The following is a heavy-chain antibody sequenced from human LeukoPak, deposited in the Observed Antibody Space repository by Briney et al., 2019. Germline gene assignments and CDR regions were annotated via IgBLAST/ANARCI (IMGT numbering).Heavy chain of an antibody. CDR1: GGSFSGYY. V-gene: IGHV4-34*01. D-gene: IGHD3-10*01. CDR2: INHSGST. Sequence: PLETLSLTCAVYGGSFSGYYWSWIRQPPGKGLEWIGEINHSGSTNYNPSLKSRVTISVDTSKNQFSLKLSSVTAADTAVYYCARLTKLLWFGDKRKNYFDYWGQGTLVTVSS. J-gene: IGHJ4*02. CDR3: ARLTKLLWFGDKRKNYFDY.